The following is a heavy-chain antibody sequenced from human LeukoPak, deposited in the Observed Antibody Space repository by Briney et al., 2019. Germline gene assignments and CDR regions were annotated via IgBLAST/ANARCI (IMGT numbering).Heavy chain of an antibody. CDR2: ISYSGST. D-gene: IGHD1-26*01. CDR1: GDSISNGDYY. Sequence: SETLSLTCTVSGDSISNGDYYWSWIRQPPGKGLEWIGYISYSGSTYYNPSLKSRLTISVDTSNNQFSLKLSSVTAADTAVYYCARVRVGATFPWWYFDLWGRGTLVTVSS. CDR3: ARVRVGATFPWWYFDL. V-gene: IGHV4-30-4*01. J-gene: IGHJ2*01.